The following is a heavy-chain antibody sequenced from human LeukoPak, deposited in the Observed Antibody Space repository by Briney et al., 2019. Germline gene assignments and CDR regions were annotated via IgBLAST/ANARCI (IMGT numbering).Heavy chain of an antibody. Sequence: ASVKVSCKASGYTLTSYYMHWVRQAPGQGLEWMGIIDPSDGSTIYAQKFQGRVTMTRDTSTSTVHMELSSLSSDDTAAYYCTRDESGTRRGWFEYWGQGTLVTVSS. CDR1: GYTLTSYY. V-gene: IGHV1-46*01. CDR2: IDPSDGST. J-gene: IGHJ5*01. CDR3: TRDESGTRRGWFEY.